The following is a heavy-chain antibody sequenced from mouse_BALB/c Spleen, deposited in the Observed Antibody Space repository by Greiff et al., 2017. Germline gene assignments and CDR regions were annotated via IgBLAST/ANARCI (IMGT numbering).Heavy chain of an antibody. CDR3: ARDYYGSSGL. J-gene: IGHJ3*01. Sequence: VQLQQSGAELARPGASVKLSCKASGYTFTSYWVQWVKQRPGQGLEWIGAIYPGDGDTRYTQKFKGKATLTADKSSSTAYMQLSSLASEDSAVYYCARDYYGSSGLWGQGTLVTVSA. CDR2: IYPGDGDT. CDR1: GYTFTSYW. D-gene: IGHD1-1*01. V-gene: IGHV1-87*01.